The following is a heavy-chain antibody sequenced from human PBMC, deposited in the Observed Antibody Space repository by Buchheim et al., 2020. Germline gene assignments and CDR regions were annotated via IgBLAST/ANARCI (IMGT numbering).Heavy chain of an antibody. V-gene: IGHV4-34*01. CDR1: GGSFSGYY. J-gene: IGHJ5*02. Sequence: QVQLQQWGAGLLKPSETLSLTCAVYGGSFSGYYWSWIRQPPGKGLEWIGEINHSGSTNYNPSLKSRVTISLDTSKNQFSLKLSSVTAADTAVYYCARGNYYDYVWGSYRYTYWFDPWGQGTL. CDR2: INHSGST. CDR3: ARGNYYDYVWGSYRYTYWFDP. D-gene: IGHD3-16*02.